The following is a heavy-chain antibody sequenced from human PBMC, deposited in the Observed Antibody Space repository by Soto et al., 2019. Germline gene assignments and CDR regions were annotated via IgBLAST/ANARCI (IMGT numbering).Heavy chain of an antibody. CDR2: VKSKSDGATT. CDR1: GFTSSNVW. J-gene: IGHJ4*02. V-gene: IGHV3-15*01. CDR3: TTAAGGMWGADY. Sequence: EVRLVESGGGLVKPGGSLRLSCAASGFTSSNVWMSWVRQAPGKGLEWVGRVKSKSDGATTDYAAPVKGRFTVSRDDSQNTLSLQMDSLKIEDTAVYFCTTAAGGMWGADYWGQGTPVTVSS. D-gene: IGHD1-26*01.